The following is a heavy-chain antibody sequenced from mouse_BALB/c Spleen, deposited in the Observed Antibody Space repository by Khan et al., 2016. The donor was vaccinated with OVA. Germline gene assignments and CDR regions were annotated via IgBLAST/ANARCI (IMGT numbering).Heavy chain of an antibody. Sequence: VQLQQSGAELVKPGASVRLSCKASGYTFTSYYLYWVKQRPGQGLEWIGDINPSNGDTNFNEKFKSKATLTVDKSSSTAYIHLNSLTSEDSEVYYCTRSGYGSFAYWGQGTLVTVSA. J-gene: IGHJ3*01. V-gene: IGHV1-53*01. CDR1: GYTFTSYY. CDR3: TRSGYGSFAY. D-gene: IGHD2-2*01. CDR2: INPSNGDT.